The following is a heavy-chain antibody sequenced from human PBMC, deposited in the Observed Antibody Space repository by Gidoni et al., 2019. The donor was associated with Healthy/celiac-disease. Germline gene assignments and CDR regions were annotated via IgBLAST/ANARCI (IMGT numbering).Heavy chain of an antibody. V-gene: IGHV3-21*01. CDR2: SSSSSSYI. CDR1: GFTFSSYS. J-gene: IGHJ4*02. D-gene: IGHD2-2*01. Sequence: EVHLVESGGGLVQPGGSLRLSCAASGFTFSSYSMNWVRQAPGKGLEWVSSSSSSSSYIYYADSVKGRFTISRDNAKNALYLKMNSLRAEDTAVYYCARVSSTSFSFDYWGQGTLVTVSS. CDR3: ARVSSTSFSFDY.